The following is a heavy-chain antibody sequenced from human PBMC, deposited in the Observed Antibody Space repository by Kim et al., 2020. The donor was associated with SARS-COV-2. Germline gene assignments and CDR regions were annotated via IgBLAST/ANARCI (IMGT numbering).Heavy chain of an antibody. CDR3: ARDHRESVGILWFGESPGIDD. V-gene: IGHV3-30*04. Sequence: GGSLRLSCAASGFTFSSYAMHWVRQAPGKGLEWVAVISYDGSNKYYADSVKGRFTISRDNSKNTLYLQMNSLRAEDTAVYYCARDHRESVGILWFGESPGIDDWGQGTLVTVSS. CDR1: GFTFSSYA. CDR2: ISYDGSNK. D-gene: IGHD3-10*01. J-gene: IGHJ4*02.